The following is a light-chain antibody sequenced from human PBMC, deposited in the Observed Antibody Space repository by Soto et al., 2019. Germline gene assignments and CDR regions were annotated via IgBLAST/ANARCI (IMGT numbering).Light chain of an antibody. Sequence: EIVLTQSPGTLSLSPGERATLSCRASQSFRSSYLAWYQQKPGQAPRLLIYGASSRATGIPDRFSGSVSGTDFTLTITRLEPEDFAVFYCQQYGSSEIIFGQGTRLEIK. CDR1: QSFRSSY. CDR3: QQYGSSEII. V-gene: IGKV3-20*01. CDR2: GAS. J-gene: IGKJ5*01.